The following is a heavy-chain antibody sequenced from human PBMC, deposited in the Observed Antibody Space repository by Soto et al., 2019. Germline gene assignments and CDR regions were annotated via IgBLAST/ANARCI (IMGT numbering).Heavy chain of an antibody. Sequence: QVQLQQWGAGLLKPSETLSLTCAVYGGSFSGYYWSWIRQPPGKGLEWIGEINHSGSTNYNPSLKSRVTISVDTSKNQFSLMLSSVTAADTAVYYCARALGYSYGHLPIDYWGQGTLVTVSS. CDR2: INHSGST. CDR3: ARALGYSYGHLPIDY. CDR1: GGSFSGYY. D-gene: IGHD5-18*01. J-gene: IGHJ4*02. V-gene: IGHV4-34*01.